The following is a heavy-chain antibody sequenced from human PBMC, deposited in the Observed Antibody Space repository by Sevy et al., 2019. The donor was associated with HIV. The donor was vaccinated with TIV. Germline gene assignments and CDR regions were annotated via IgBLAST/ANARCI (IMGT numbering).Heavy chain of an antibody. Sequence: SETLSLTCAVSGGSISSGGYSWSWIRQPPGKGLEWIGYIYHTGNTYYNPSLKSRVTISVDRSKNQFSLKLSSVTAADTAGYYCARAAARVTTVTHFDYWGQGTLVTVSS. CDR3: ARAAARVTTVTHFDY. CDR1: GGSISSGGYS. V-gene: IGHV4-30-2*01. J-gene: IGHJ4*02. D-gene: IGHD4-17*01. CDR2: IYHTGNT.